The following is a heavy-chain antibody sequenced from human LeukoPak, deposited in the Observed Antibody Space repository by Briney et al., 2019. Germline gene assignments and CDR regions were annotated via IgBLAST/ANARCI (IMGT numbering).Heavy chain of an antibody. J-gene: IGHJ4*02. CDR1: GYSFTNYW. CDR3: ASLSSGFHYSPFDY. V-gene: IGHV5-51*01. D-gene: IGHD3-10*01. Sequence: GESLKISCKGPGYSFTNYWIGCVRQMPGNGLEWMAIIYPGDSDTRYSPSFQGQDTISADKSISTAYLQWSSLKASDTAMYYCASLSSGFHYSPFDYWGQGTLVTVSS. CDR2: IYPGDSDT.